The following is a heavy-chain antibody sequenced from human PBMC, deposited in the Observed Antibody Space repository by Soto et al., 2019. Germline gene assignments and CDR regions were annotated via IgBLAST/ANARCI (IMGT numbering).Heavy chain of an antibody. CDR1: GGSISSYY. D-gene: IGHD3-22*01. Sequence: SENLYLTCAVSGGSISSYYWSWIRQPPGKGLEWIGYIYYSGSTNYNPSLKSRVTISVDTSNNQFSLKLSSVTAADRAVYCCALVFVYAVDSSGFYELWGPG. V-gene: IGHV4-59*12. CDR3: ALVFVYAVDSSGFYEL. J-gene: IGHJ4*02. CDR2: IYYSGST.